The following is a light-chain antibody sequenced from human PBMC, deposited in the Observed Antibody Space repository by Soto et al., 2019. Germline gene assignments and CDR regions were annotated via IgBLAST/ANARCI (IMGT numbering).Light chain of an antibody. CDR1: QSVRSS. CDR2: DAS. J-gene: IGKJ5*01. Sequence: EIVITQSPCTLSVSPGERATLFCRASQSVRSSLAWYQQKPGQAPRLFIYDASTRATGIPARFSGSGSGTDFTLTISSLEPEDFAVYYCQVYGPSPPITFGQGTRLEIK. CDR3: QVYGPSPPIT. V-gene: IGKV3-15*01.